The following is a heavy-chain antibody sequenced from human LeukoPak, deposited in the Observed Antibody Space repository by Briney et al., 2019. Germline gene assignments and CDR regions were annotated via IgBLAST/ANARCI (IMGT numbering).Heavy chain of an antibody. Sequence: GASVKVSCKASGYTFTSYGISWVRQAPGQGLEWMGWISAYNGNTNYAQKFQGRVTMTRDTSTSTVYMELSSLRSEDTAVYYCARENRGGLEYSSSAETFDYWGQGTLVTVSS. J-gene: IGHJ4*02. CDR3: ARENRGGLEYSSSAETFDY. V-gene: IGHV1-18*01. CDR2: ISAYNGNT. D-gene: IGHD6-6*01. CDR1: GYTFTSYG.